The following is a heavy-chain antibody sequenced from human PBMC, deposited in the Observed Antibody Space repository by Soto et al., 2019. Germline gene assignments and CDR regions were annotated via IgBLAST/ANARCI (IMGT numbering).Heavy chain of an antibody. CDR3: ARSLVVPSTMNFFDY. J-gene: IGHJ4*02. CDR1: GYSFSNYW. CDR2: IFPADSDT. Sequence: PGESLKISCKGSGYSFSNYWIAWVRQMPGKGLEWMGIIFPADSDTKYSPSFQGQVTISADKSISTAYLQWSSLKASDTAMYYCARSLVVPSTMNFFDYWGQGSMVTVFS. V-gene: IGHV5-51*01. D-gene: IGHD2-15*01.